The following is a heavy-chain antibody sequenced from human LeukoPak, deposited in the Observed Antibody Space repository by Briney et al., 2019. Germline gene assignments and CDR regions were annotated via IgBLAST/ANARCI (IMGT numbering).Heavy chain of an antibody. V-gene: IGHV3-53*01. Sequence: GGSLTLSCAASGFTVSSNYMSWVRQAPGKGLEWVSVIYTGGPTYYADSVKGRLTISRDISKNTLYLQMHSLRADDTAVYYCARETYNWNGRNALDIWGQGTMVTVSS. CDR3: ARETYNWNGRNALDI. CDR2: IYTGGPT. CDR1: GFTVSSNY. J-gene: IGHJ3*02. D-gene: IGHD1-20*01.